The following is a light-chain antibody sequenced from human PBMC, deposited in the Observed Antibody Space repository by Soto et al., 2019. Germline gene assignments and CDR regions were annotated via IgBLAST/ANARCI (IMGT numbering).Light chain of an antibody. CDR3: QQYNDWPLLT. CDR2: GAS. J-gene: IGKJ4*01. CDR1: QSVASY. V-gene: IGKV3-15*01. Sequence: NQSPATLSVSPGERATLSCRASQSVASYLAWYHQKPGQAPRLLIYGASTRATGVPARFSGSGSGTEFTLTISSLQSEDFAVYYCQQYNDWPLLTFGGGTKVDI.